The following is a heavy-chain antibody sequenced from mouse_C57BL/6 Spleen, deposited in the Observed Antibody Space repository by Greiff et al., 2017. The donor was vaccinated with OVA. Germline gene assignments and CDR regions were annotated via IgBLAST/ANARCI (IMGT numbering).Heavy chain of an antibody. CDR3: ARGVLRQGAMDY. J-gene: IGHJ4*01. Sequence: EVKLVESGGGLVKPGGSLKLSCAASGFTFSDYGMHWVRQAPEKGLEWVAYISSGSSTIYYADTVKGRFTISRDNAKNTLFLHMTSLRSEDTAMYYCARGVLRQGAMDYWGQGTSVTVSS. CDR1: GFTFSDYG. V-gene: IGHV5-17*01. D-gene: IGHD1-2*01. CDR2: ISSGSSTI.